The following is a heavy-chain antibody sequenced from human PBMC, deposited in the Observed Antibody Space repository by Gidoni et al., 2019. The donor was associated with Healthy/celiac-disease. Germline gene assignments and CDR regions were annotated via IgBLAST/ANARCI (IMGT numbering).Heavy chain of an antibody. CDR3: ARWYGIGDAFDI. CDR2: INSDGRST. J-gene: IGHJ3*02. Sequence: EVQLVESGGGLVQPGGSLSLSCAASGFTFSSYWMHWVRQAPGKGLVWVSRINSDGRSTSYTGYVKGRFTISRDNAKNTLYLQMNSLRAEDTAVYYCARWYGIGDAFDIWGQGTMVTVSS. V-gene: IGHV3-74*01. D-gene: IGHD6-13*01. CDR1: GFTFSSYW.